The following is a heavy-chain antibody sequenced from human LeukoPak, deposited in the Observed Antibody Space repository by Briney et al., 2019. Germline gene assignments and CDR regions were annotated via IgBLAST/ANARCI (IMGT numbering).Heavy chain of an antibody. CDR3: AKVVYGWYEVDY. Sequence: GGSLRLSCAASGFTFSTYGMHWVRQAPGKGLDWVAFIRYDGSEGYYADSVKDRFTVSRDNSKNTLYLQMNSLRVEDTAVYYCAKVVYGWYEVDYWGQGTLVTVSS. V-gene: IGHV3-30*02. J-gene: IGHJ4*02. CDR2: IRYDGSEG. CDR1: GFTFSTYG. D-gene: IGHD6-19*01.